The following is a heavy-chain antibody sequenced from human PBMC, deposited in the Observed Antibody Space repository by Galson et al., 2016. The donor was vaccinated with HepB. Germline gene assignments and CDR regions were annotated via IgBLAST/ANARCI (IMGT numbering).Heavy chain of an antibody. CDR3: ARHRIIVGGSYFDY. D-gene: IGHD1-26*01. Sequence: QSGAEVKKPGESLKISCKGSGYSFGTFWIGWVRQMPGKGLEWMGTIYPGDSDTTHSPSFQGQVTFSVDKSTSTAYLQWSSLRSSDTAMYYCARHRIIVGGSYFDYWGQGTLVTVSS. V-gene: IGHV5-51*01. CDR1: GYSFGTFW. J-gene: IGHJ4*02. CDR2: IYPGDSDT.